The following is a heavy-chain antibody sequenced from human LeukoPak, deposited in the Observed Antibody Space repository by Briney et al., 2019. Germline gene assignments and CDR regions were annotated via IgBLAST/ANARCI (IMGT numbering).Heavy chain of an antibody. CDR2: IKFDGSDK. Sequence: GGSLRLSCATSGFTFSNYWMSWVRQAPGKGLEWVANIKFDGSDKFYVDSVKGRFTISRDDAKNSLYLQMSSLRADDTAMYYCARESTRERPGCWGQGTLVTVSS. J-gene: IGHJ4*02. CDR1: GFTFSNYW. CDR3: ARESTRERPGC. D-gene: IGHD1-1*01. V-gene: IGHV3-7*01.